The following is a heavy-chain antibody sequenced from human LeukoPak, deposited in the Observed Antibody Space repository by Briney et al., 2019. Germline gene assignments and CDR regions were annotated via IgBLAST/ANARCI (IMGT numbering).Heavy chain of an antibody. CDR2: ISGYNGNT. D-gene: IGHD2-15*01. J-gene: IGHJ4*02. CDR3: ARDSGGSYRHPYYFDF. V-gene: IGHV1-18*01. CDR1: GYAFSSYG. Sequence: PGASVKVSCKASGYAFSSYGLSWVRQASGQGLEWLGWISGYNGNTNYAQKLQGRVTMTTDTSTSTAYMELWGLRSDDTAVYYCARDSGGSYRHPYYFDFWGQGSLVTVSS.